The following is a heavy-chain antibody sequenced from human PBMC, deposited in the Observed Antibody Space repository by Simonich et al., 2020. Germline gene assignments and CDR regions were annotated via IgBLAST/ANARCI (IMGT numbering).Heavy chain of an antibody. D-gene: IGHD6-13*01. J-gene: IGHJ4*02. CDR1: GGSISSSSYY. V-gene: IGHV4-39*01. CDR2: IYYSGST. Sequence: QLQLQESGPGLVKPSETLSLTCTVSGGSISSSSYYWGWIRQPPGKGLEWIGSIYYSGSTYYNPSLKRRVTISADTSKNQFSLKLSSVTAADTAVYYCATLYSSSWYYWGQGTLVTVSS. CDR3: ATLYSSSWYY.